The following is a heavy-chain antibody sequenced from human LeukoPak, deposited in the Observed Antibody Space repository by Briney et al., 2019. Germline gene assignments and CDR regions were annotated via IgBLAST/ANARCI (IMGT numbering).Heavy chain of an antibody. CDR1: GGSISSRNSY. D-gene: IGHD5-18*01. J-gene: IGHJ5*02. V-gene: IGHV4-39*01. CDR2: IYYSGST. Sequence: PSETLSLTCTVSGGSISSRNSYWGWIRQPPGKGLEWIGSIYYSGSTYYNPSLKSRVTISVDTSKNQFSLKLSSVTAADTAVYYCARPRVDTAMFQVFDPWGQGTLVTVSS. CDR3: ARPRVDTAMFQVFDP.